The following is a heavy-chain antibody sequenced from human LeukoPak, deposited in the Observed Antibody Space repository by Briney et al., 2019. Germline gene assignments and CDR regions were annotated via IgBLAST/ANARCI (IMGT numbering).Heavy chain of an antibody. CDR3: ARAGGSSGWYEAFDY. V-gene: IGHV3-11*06. CDR2: ISSSSSYT. CDR1: GFTFSDYY. Sequence: GGSLRLSCAASGFTFSDYYMSWIRQTPGKGLEWVSYISSSSSYTNYADSVKGRFTISRDNDKNSLYLQMNNLRAEDTAVYYCARAGGSSGWYEAFDYWGQGTLVTVSS. J-gene: IGHJ4*02. D-gene: IGHD6-19*01.